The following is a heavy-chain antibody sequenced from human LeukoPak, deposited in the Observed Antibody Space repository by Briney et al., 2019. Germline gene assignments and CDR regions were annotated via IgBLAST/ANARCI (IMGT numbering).Heavy chain of an antibody. CDR1: GGSISSNSYY. CDR3: VRGYYEVSSGHPKNVDY. D-gene: IGHD3-3*01. J-gene: IGHJ4*02. V-gene: IGHV4-39*01. CDR2: IYYSGIS. Sequence: SSETLSLTCTVAGGSISSNSYYWGWIRQPPGKGLEWIGSIYYSGISYYNPSLQSRVTISVDTSDNQFSLRLSSVTTAAAAVYYCVRGYYEVSSGHPKNVDYWDRGILVSVSS.